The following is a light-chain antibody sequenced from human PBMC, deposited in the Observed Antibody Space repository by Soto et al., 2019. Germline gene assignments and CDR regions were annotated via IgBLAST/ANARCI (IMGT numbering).Light chain of an antibody. CDR1: QSVSRN. CDR3: QQYGDWPPET. V-gene: IGKV3-15*01. Sequence: EVVLTQSPATLSVSPGDSATLSCRASQSVSRNLAWYQQKPGQAPRLLIYGASTRATGVPARFSGSGSATEFTLSIRSLQSEDVAVYYCQQYGDWPPETFGQGTKLEI. CDR2: GAS. J-gene: IGKJ2*01.